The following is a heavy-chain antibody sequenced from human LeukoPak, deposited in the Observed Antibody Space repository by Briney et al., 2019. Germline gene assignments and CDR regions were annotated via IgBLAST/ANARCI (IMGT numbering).Heavy chain of an antibody. V-gene: IGHV1-2*02. CDR2: INPSSGGT. CDR3: AGGSSYYFFDY. Sequence: ASVKVSCKASGNTFPGNYLHWVSQPPGQGPEWLGWINPSSGGTNPSQKFQGRVAMTRDTSISTVYIQLKRLTSDDTAVYYCAGGSSYYFFDYWGQGVLVTVSS. D-gene: IGHD6-13*01. CDR1: GNTFPGNY. J-gene: IGHJ4*02.